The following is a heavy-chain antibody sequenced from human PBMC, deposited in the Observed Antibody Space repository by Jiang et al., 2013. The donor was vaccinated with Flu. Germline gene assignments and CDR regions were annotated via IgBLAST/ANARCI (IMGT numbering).Heavy chain of an antibody. Sequence: RLSCAASGFTFSTYAMSWVRQAPGKGLEWVSAISGSGAGTYYADSVKGRFTISRDNSKNSLYLQMNSLRAEDTAVYYCAKRATAPNFDYWGQGTLVTVSS. V-gene: IGHV3-23*01. J-gene: IGHJ4*02. CDR1: GFTFSTYA. CDR3: AKRATAPNFDY. CDR2: ISGSGAGT.